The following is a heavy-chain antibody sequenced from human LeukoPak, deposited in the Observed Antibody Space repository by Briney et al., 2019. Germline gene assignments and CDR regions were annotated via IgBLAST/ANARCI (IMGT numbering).Heavy chain of an antibody. CDR2: INHSGST. CDR3: ARGRNYVVVAATRLRWYFDL. J-gene: IGHJ2*01. Sequence: PSETLSLTCAVYGGSFSGYYWSWIRQPPGKGLEWIGEINHSGSTNYNPSLKSRVTISVDTSKNQFSLKLSSVTAADTAVYYCARGRNYVVVAATRLRWYFDLWGRGTLVTVSS. D-gene: IGHD2-15*01. V-gene: IGHV4-34*01. CDR1: GGSFSGYY.